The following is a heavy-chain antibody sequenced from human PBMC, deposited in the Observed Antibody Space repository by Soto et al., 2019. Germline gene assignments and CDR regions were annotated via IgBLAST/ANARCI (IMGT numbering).Heavy chain of an antibody. Sequence: QVYLVQSGAEVKKTGSSVKISCKASGGIFSSNTINWVRQAAGQGLEWMGGIIPLFGTANYAEKFQGRVTITADKSTKTEYMELTSLRSEDTAVYYCASKAACGGDCYAFDSWGHGTLVTVSS. CDR3: ASKAACGGDCYAFDS. CDR1: GGIFSSNT. D-gene: IGHD2-21*02. CDR2: IIPLFGTA. J-gene: IGHJ4*01. V-gene: IGHV1-69*06.